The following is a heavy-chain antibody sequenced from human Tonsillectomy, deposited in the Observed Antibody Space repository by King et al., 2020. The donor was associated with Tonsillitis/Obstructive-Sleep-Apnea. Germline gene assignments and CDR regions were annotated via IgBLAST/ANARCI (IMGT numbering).Heavy chain of an antibody. CDR1: GFTLGDYA. CDR2: IRSKAYGGTT. J-gene: IGHJ6*02. V-gene: IGHV3-49*04. Sequence: VQLVESGGGLVQPGRSLRLSCTASGFTLGDYAMSWVRQAPGKGLEWVGFIRSKAYGGTTEYAASVKGRFTISRDDSKSIAYLQMNSLKTEDTAVYYCTSQIAAAGWNYGMDVWGQGTTVTVSS. CDR3: TSQIAAAGWNYGMDV. D-gene: IGHD6-13*01.